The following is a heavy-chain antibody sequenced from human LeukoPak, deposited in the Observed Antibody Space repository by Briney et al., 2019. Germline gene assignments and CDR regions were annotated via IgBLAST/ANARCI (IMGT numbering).Heavy chain of an antibody. Sequence: SETLSLTCTVSGGSISSYYWSWLRQPPGKGLEWIGYIYYSGSTNYNPSLKSRVTISVDTSKNQFSLKLSSVTAADTAVYYCARVTMVRGVNPAFYYYMDVWGKGTTVTISS. CDR2: IYYSGST. V-gene: IGHV4-59*01. J-gene: IGHJ6*03. CDR1: GGSISSYY. CDR3: ARVTMVRGVNPAFYYYMDV. D-gene: IGHD3-10*01.